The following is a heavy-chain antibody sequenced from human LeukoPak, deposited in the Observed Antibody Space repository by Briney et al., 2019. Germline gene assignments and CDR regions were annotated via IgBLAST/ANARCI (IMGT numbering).Heavy chain of an antibody. Sequence: PSETLSLTCTVSGGSISGYYWSWIQQPPGKGLEWIGYIFHSGSTSYNPSLKSRITMSVDTSKNQFSLKLTSVTAADTAVYYCTRHYSSGWDFDYWGQGTLVTVSS. J-gene: IGHJ4*02. CDR2: IFHSGST. D-gene: IGHD6-19*01. CDR1: GGSISGYY. V-gene: IGHV4-59*08. CDR3: TRHYSSGWDFDY.